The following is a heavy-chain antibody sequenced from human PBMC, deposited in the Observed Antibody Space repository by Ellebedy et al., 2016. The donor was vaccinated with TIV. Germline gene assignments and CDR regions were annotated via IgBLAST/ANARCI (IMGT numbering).Heavy chain of an antibody. V-gene: IGHV5-51*01. CDR1: GYSFTSYC. CDR2: IYPGDSDT. CDR3: AKRSYDFWSGLYYFVY. D-gene: IGHD3-3*01. Sequence: GESLKISCKGSGYSFTSYCIRWVRQMPGKGLVWLGIIYPGDSDTRYSTSFPGQVTIAADKSISTAYLQWSSLKASDTAMYYCAKRSYDFWSGLYYFVYWGQGTLVTVSS. J-gene: IGHJ4*02.